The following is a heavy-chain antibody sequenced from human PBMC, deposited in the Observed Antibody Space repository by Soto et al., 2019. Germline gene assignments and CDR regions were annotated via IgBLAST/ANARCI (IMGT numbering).Heavy chain of an antibody. CDR3: ALQGYSSSVKLRAWENYYGMDV. CDR2: IYWNDDK. CDR1: GFSLSTSGVG. D-gene: IGHD6-6*01. J-gene: IGHJ6*02. V-gene: IGHV2-5*01. Sequence: QITLKESGPTLVKPTQTLTLTCTFSGFSLSTSGVGVGWIRQPPGKALEWLALIYWNDDKRYSPSLKSRLTITKDTSKNQVVLTMTNMDPVDTATYYCALQGYSSSVKLRAWENYYGMDVWGQGTTVTVSS.